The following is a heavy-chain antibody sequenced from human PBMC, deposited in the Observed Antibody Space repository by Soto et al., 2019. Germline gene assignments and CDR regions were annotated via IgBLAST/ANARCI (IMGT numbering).Heavy chain of an antibody. CDR2: ISSSSSYI. J-gene: IGHJ3*02. Sequence: GGSLRLSCAASGFTFSSYSMNWVRQAPGKGLEWVSSISSSSSYIYYADSVKGRFTISRDNAKNSLYLQMNSLRAEDTAVYYCAREFCSGGSCYDAFDIWGQGTMVTVSS. V-gene: IGHV3-21*01. D-gene: IGHD2-15*01. CDR3: AREFCSGGSCYDAFDI. CDR1: GFTFSSYS.